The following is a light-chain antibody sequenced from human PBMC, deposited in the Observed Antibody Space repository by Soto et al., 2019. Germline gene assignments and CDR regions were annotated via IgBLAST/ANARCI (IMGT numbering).Light chain of an antibody. CDR2: NTS. CDR1: QSVSRN. J-gene: IGKJ4*01. CDR3: QQRGDWPPT. V-gene: IGKV3-11*01. Sequence: EIVLTQSPATLSLSPGERATLSCRASQSVSRNLAWYQQKPGQAPRLLIYNTSNRATGIPARFSGSGSGTDFTLTISSLEPEDFAVYYCQQRGDWPPTFGGGTKVEIK.